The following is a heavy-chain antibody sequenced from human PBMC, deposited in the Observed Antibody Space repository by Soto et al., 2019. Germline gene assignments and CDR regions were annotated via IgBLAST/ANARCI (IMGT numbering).Heavy chain of an antibody. CDR3: ARDGPFFDY. CDR2: ISYDGNNK. Sequence: GPLRLSGAAPVFTCSNYAIHWVRQAPGKGLEWVALISYDGNNKYYADSVRGRFTISRDNSKNTLYLQMNSLRSEDTAVYYCARDGPFFDYWGPGTLVTVSS. CDR1: VFTCSNYA. V-gene: IGHV3-30-3*01. J-gene: IGHJ4*02.